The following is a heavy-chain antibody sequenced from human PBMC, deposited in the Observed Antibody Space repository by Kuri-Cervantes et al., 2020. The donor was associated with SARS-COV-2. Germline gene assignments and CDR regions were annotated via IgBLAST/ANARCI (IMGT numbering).Heavy chain of an antibody. CDR3: ARALPALTYYDFWSGYHH. Sequence: ASVKVSCKASGYTFTSYYMHWVRQAPGQGLEWMGGIIPIFGTANYAQKLQGRVTMTTDTSTGTAYMELRSLRSDDTAVYYCARALPALTYYDFWSGYHHWGQGTLVTVSS. V-gene: IGHV1-18*04. D-gene: IGHD3-3*01. CDR2: IIPIFGTA. J-gene: IGHJ4*02. CDR1: GYTFTSYY.